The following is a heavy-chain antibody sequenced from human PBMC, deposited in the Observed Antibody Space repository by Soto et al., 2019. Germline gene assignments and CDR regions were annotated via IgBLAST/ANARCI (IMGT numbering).Heavy chain of an antibody. CDR3: ARDTAMVTNDFDY. V-gene: IGHV3-21*01. CDR2: ISSSSSYI. J-gene: IGHJ4*02. Sequence: EVQLVESGGGLVKPGGSLRLSCAASGFTFSSYSMNWVRQAPGKGLEWVSSISSSSSYIDYADSVKGRFTISRDNAKNALYLQMNSLRAEDTAVYYCARDTAMVTNDFDYWGQGTLVTVSS. CDR1: GFTFSSYS. D-gene: IGHD5-18*01.